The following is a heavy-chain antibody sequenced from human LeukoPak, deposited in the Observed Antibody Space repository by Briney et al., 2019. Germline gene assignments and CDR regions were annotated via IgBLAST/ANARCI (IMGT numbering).Heavy chain of an antibody. J-gene: IGHJ6*03. Sequence: ASETLSLTCAVYGGSFSGYYWSWVRQPPRKGLEWIGEINHSGSTNYNPSPTSRVTISVVTSKNQSSLKLTSVTAADTAVYYCARGHLKDYDFWSGYYTPTYYYYYMDVWGKGTTVTVSS. V-gene: IGHV4-34*01. CDR2: INHSGST. D-gene: IGHD3-3*01. CDR3: ARGHLKDYDFWSGYYTPTYYYYYMDV. CDR1: GGSFSGYY.